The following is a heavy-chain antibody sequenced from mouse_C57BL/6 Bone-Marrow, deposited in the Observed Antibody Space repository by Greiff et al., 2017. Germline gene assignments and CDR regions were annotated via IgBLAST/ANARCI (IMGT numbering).Heavy chain of an antibody. J-gene: IGHJ2*01. V-gene: IGHV14-4*01. Sequence: VQLQQSGAELVRPGASVKLSCTASGFNIKDDYMHWVKQRPEQGLEWIRWIDPENGDTEYASKFQGKATITADTSSNTAYLQLSSLTSEDTAVYYCTTVTTVVAPFDFWGQGTTLTVSS. D-gene: IGHD1-1*01. CDR3: TTVTTVVAPFDF. CDR1: GFNIKDDY. CDR2: IDPENGDT.